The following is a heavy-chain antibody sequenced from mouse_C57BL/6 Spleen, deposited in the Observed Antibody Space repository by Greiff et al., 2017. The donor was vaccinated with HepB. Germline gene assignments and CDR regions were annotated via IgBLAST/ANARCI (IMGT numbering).Heavy chain of an antibody. CDR3: SRAYYSGSSPSFDY. J-gene: IGHJ2*01. V-gene: IGHV3-6*01. CDR2: ISYDGSN. D-gene: IGHD1-1*01. CDR1: GYSITSGYY. Sequence: EVKLMESGPGLVKPSQSLSLTCSVTGYSITSGYYWNWIRQFPGNKLEWMGYISYDGSNNYDPSLKNRISITRDTSKKQFFLKLNSVTTEDTATYYCSRAYYSGSSPSFDYWGQGTTLTVSS.